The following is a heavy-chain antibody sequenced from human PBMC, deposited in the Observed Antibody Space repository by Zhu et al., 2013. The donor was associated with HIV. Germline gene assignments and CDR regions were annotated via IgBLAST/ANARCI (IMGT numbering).Heavy chain of an antibody. D-gene: IGHD3-10*01. Sequence: EVQLVESGGGLVKPGGSLRLSCAASGFTFSSYSMNWVRQAPGKGLEWVSSISSSRSYIYYADSVKGRFTISRDNAKNSLYLQMNSLRAEDTAVYYCARTPRGRTLVQAVIFPYFDYWAREPWSPSPQ. CDR2: ISSSRSYI. CDR1: GFTFSSYS. CDR3: ARTPRGRTLVQAVIFPYFDY. V-gene: IGHV3-21*01. J-gene: IGHJ4*02.